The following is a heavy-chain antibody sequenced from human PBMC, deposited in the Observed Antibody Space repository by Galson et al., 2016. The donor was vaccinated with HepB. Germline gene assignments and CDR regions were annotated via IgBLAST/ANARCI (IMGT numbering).Heavy chain of an antibody. J-gene: IGHJ4*02. CDR3: ARAYHYTLDY. Sequence: CLRLSCAAYGFTFRSYAMSWVRQAPGKRLEWVSTISGSGYNTYYADSVRGRFTISRDKAKNSLYLQINSLRAEDTAVYYCARAYHYTLDYWGQGTLVTVSS. V-gene: IGHV3-23*01. CDR1: GFTFRSYA. CDR2: ISGSGYNT. D-gene: IGHD3-22*01.